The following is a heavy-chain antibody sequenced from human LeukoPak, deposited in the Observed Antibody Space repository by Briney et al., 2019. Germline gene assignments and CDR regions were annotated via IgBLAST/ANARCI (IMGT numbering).Heavy chain of an antibody. D-gene: IGHD3-10*01. CDR3: AIFNASRIQYGSGDNWFDP. Sequence: GGSLRLSCAASGFTFSSYSMNWVHQAPGKGLEWVSSISSSSSYIYYADSVKGRFTISRDNAKNSLYLQMNSLRAEDTAVYYCAIFNASRIQYGSGDNWFDPWGQGTLVIVSS. CDR2: ISSSSSYI. J-gene: IGHJ5*02. V-gene: IGHV3-21*01. CDR1: GFTFSSYS.